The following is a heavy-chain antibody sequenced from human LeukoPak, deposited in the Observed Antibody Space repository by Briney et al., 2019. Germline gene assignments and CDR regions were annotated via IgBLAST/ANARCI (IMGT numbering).Heavy chain of an antibody. CDR3: ARLNYYGSGSYYNPRYYYYYMDV. CDR1: GGSISSGSYY. V-gene: IGHV4-61*02. CDR2: IYSSGST. Sequence: SETLSLTCTVSGGSISSGSYYWSWIRQPAGKGLEWIGRIYSSGSTNYNLSLKSRVTISLDTSKNQFSLKLSSVTAADTAVYYCARLNYYGSGSYYNPRYYYYYMDVWGKGTTVTVSS. J-gene: IGHJ6*03. D-gene: IGHD3-10*01.